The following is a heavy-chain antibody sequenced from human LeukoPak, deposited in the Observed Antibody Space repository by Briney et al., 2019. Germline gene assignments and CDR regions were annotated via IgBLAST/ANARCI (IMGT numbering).Heavy chain of an antibody. J-gene: IGHJ4*02. V-gene: IGHV3-48*04. CDR2: ISRSGDTI. Sequence: PGGSLRLSCAASGFTFSSYWMSWVRQAPGRGLEWVSYISRSGDTIYYTDSVKGRFTISRDNAKNSLYLQMNSLRADDTAVYYCAPSGVIPYYFDYWGQGTLVTVSS. D-gene: IGHD3-16*02. CDR3: APSGVIPYYFDY. CDR1: GFTFSSYW.